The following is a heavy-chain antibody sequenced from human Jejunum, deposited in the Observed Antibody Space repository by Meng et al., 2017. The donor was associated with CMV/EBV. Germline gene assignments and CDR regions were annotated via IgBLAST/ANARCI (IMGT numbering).Heavy chain of an antibody. CDR1: ESAFSSHA. D-gene: IGHD4-11*01. CDR3: ARDVGYTVTAPFDY. CDR2: ISGAGLAT. V-gene: IGHV3-23*01. Sequence: FESAFSSHAMSWVRQVPGRRPEWVAGISGAGLATYYADSVKGRFTISRDNSNSTLFLQMDGLRGDDTAVYFCARDVGYTVTAPFDYWGQGSVVTVSS. J-gene: IGHJ4*02.